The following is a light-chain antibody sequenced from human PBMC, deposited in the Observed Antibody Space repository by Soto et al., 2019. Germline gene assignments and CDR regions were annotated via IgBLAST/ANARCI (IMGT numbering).Light chain of an antibody. CDR2: GAS. J-gene: IGKJ1*01. CDR1: QSVSSN. Sequence: EIVMTQSPGTLSVSPGERATLSCRASQSVSSNLAWYQQKPGQAPRLLIYGASTRATGIPARFSGSGSETEFTLIISSLQSEDFAVYYCQQFYNWPRTFGQGTKVEIK. CDR3: QQFYNWPRT. V-gene: IGKV3-15*01.